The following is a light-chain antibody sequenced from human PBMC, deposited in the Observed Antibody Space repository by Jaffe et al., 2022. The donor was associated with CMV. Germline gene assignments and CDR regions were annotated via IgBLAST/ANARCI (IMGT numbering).Light chain of an antibody. V-gene: IGKV1-5*03. CDR1: QTISDW. CDR3: QQYDANRT. Sequence: DIQMTQSPSTLSASVGDRVTIACRASQTISDWLAWYQQKPGKAPRLLIYKASSLQSGVPSRFSGSGSGTEFTLTISSLQPDDFATYYCQQYDANRTFGQGTKVEI. J-gene: IGKJ1*01. CDR2: KAS.